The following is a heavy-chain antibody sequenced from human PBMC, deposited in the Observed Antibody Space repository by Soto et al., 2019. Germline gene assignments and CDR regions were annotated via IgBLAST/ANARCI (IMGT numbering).Heavy chain of an antibody. CDR3: ARARPYSSGCYDY. J-gene: IGHJ4*02. Sequence: PSETLSLTCTVSCGSISSYYWSWIRQPPGKGLEWIGYIYYSGSTNYNPSLKSRVTISVDTSKNQFSLKLSSVAAADTAVYYCARARPYSSGCYDYWGQGTLVTVSS. CDR1: CGSISSYY. D-gene: IGHD6-19*01. CDR2: IYYSGST. V-gene: IGHV4-59*01.